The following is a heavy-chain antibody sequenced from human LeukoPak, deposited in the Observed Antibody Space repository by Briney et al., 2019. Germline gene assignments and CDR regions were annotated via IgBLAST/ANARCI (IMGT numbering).Heavy chain of an antibody. CDR1: GFTFSSYG. D-gene: IGHD6-13*01. Sequence: GGTLRLSCAASGFTFSSYGMSWVRQAPGKGLEWVSAISGSGGSTYYADSVKGRFTISRDNSKNTLYLQMNSLRAEDTAVYYCAKVRASAAAGDYYYYYMDVWGKGTTVTISS. J-gene: IGHJ6*03. CDR2: ISGSGGST. CDR3: AKVRASAAAGDYYYYYMDV. V-gene: IGHV3-23*01.